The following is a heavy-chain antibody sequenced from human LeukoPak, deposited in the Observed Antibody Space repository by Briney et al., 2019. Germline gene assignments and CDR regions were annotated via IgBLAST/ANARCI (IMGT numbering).Heavy chain of an antibody. J-gene: IGHJ4*02. V-gene: IGHV1-8*02. CDR1: GYTFTSYG. CDR3: ARVYVGATRWFDY. Sequence: ASVKVSCKASGYTFTSYGISWVRQATGQGLEWMGWMNPNSGNTGYAQKFQGRVTMTRNTSISTAYMELSSLRSEDTAVYYCARVYVGATRWFDYWGQGTLVTVSS. D-gene: IGHD1-26*01. CDR2: MNPNSGNT.